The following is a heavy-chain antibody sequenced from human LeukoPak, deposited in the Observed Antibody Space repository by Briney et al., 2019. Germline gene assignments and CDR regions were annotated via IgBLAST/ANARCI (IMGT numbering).Heavy chain of an antibody. CDR3: TRPRDYGSSRGEDY. CDR2: IYSGGST. V-gene: IGHV3-66*04. J-gene: IGHJ4*02. D-gene: IGHD3-10*01. Sequence: GGSLRLSCAVSGFTVSTNYMSWVRQAPGKGLEWVSVIYSGGSTYYADSVKGRFTISRDNSKNTLYLQMNSLRAEDTAVYYCTRPRDYGSSRGEDYWGQGTLVTVSS. CDR1: GFTVSTNY.